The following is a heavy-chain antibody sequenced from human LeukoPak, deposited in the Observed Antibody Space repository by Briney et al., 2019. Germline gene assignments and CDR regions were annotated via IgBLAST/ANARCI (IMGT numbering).Heavy chain of an antibody. Sequence: GASVKVSCTASGYTFTSYDINWVRQATGQGLEWMGWMNPNSGNTGYAQKFQGRVTITRNTSISTAYMELSSLRSEDTAVYYCATIAAAVKGGADYWGQGTLVTVSS. CDR3: ATIAAAVKGGADY. V-gene: IGHV1-8*03. CDR2: MNPNSGNT. J-gene: IGHJ4*02. D-gene: IGHD6-13*01. CDR1: GYTFTSYD.